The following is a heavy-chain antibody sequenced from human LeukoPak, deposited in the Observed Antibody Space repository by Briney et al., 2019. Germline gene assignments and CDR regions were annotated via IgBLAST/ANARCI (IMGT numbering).Heavy chain of an antibody. D-gene: IGHD6-13*01. J-gene: IGHJ4*02. CDR2: VDPTDSDV. CDR1: GFIFNTYW. Sequence: GESLKISCKGSGFIFNTYWISWVRQMPGKGLEWMGIVDPTDSDVDYSPSFQGHVTISSDTSTSTVYLQWSSLKASDTAVYYCARRTRYHSSFPLDFWGQGTQVIVSS. V-gene: IGHV5-10-1*01. CDR3: ARRTRYHSSFPLDF.